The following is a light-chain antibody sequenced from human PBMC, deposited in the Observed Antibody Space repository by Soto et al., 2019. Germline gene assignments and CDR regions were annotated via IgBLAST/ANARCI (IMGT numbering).Light chain of an antibody. CDR1: QTISSW. CDR2: KAS. CDR3: QHYNSYSEA. V-gene: IGKV1-5*03. Sequence: DIQMTQSHSTLSGSVGDRFTITFLVSQTISSWLAWYQQKPGKAPKLLIYKASTLKSGVPSRFSGSGSGTEFTLTISSLQPDDFATYYCQHYNSYSEAFGQGTMVAIK. J-gene: IGKJ1*01.